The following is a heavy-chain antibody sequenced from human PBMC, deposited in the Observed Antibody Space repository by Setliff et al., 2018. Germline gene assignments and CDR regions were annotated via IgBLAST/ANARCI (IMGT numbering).Heavy chain of an antibody. CDR2: IYHSGST. CDR3: ARAPRYFDSTGSYFDG. D-gene: IGHD3-22*01. Sequence: SETLSLTCAVSGGSISSSNWWSWVRQPPGKGLEWIGEIYHSGSTNYNPSLKSRVTISVDKSKNQFSLKMTSVTAADTAVYYCARAPRYFDSTGSYFDGWGQGTLVTVS. CDR1: GGSISSSNW. J-gene: IGHJ4*02. V-gene: IGHV4-4*02.